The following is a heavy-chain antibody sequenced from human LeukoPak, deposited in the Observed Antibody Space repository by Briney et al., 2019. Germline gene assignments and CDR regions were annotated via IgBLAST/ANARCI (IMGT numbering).Heavy chain of an antibody. CDR1: GGSISSSNW. CDR3: ADRIGGSGYYYTEAAFDI. V-gene: IGHV4-4*02. CDR2: IYHSGST. J-gene: IGHJ3*02. D-gene: IGHD3-22*01. Sequence: PSETLSLTCAVSGGSISSSNWWSWVRQPPGKGLEWIGEIYHSGSTNYNPSLKSRVTISVDKSKNQFSLKLSSVTAADTAVYYCADRIGGSGYYYTEAAFDIWGQGTMVTVSS.